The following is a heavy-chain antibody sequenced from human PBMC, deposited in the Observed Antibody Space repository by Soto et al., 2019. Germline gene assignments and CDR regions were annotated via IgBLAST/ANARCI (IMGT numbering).Heavy chain of an antibody. V-gene: IGHV3-48*02. CDR2: ISSSGTTT. D-gene: IGHD3-3*01. Sequence: GGSLRLSCVASEFTFSSYNMNWVRQAPGKGLEWISYISSSGTTTYYADSVKGRFTISRDNAKNSLYLQMSSLRDEDTAMYYWARVPDYNFGRGIKSGGKGTLVTVPS. CDR1: EFTFSSYN. J-gene: IGHJ4*02. CDR3: ARVPDYNFGRGIKS.